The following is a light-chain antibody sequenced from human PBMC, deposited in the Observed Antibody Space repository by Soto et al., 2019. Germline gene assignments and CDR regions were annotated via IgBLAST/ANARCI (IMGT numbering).Light chain of an antibody. CDR3: QQYNNRWT. CDR2: GAS. Sequence: EIVITQSPATLSVSPGEGATLSCRASLNVNSNLAWYQQKPGQAPRLLIYGASTRATGIPARFSGSGSGTEFTLTISXLQSEEVAVYYCQQYNNRWTFGLGTKVDIK. J-gene: IGKJ1*01. V-gene: IGKV3-15*01. CDR1: LNVNSN.